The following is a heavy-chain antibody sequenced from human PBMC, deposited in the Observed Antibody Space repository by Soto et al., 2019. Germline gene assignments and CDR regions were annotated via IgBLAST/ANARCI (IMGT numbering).Heavy chain of an antibody. D-gene: IGHD1-26*01. CDR3: AKSGPTNYFDF. CDR2: ITGGSGFT. Sequence: GGSLRPSCAALVSPFVVFAMNWVRQAPGKGLEGVSGITGGSGFTFYADSVKGRFTISRDDSENTLFLQMSSLRAEDTAKYYCAKSGPTNYFDFWGQGTLVTVSS. CDR1: VSPFVVFA. V-gene: IGHV3-23*01. J-gene: IGHJ4*02.